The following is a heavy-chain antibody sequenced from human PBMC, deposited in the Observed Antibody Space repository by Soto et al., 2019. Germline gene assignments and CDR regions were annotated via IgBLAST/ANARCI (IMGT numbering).Heavy chain of an antibody. Sequence: GGSLRLSCAASGFTFSNAWMSWVRQAPGKGLEWVARIKSKTDGGTTDYAAPVKGRFTISRDDSKITLYLQMNSLKTEDTAVYYCTTYNYYYMDVWGKGTTVTVSS. CDR3: TTYNYYYMDV. J-gene: IGHJ6*03. V-gene: IGHV3-15*01. CDR2: IKSKTDGGTT. CDR1: GFTFSNAW.